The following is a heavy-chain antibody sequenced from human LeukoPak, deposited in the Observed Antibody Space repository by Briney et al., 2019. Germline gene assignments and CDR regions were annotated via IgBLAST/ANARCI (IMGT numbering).Heavy chain of an antibody. CDR2: IIPIFGTA. CDR1: GGTFSSYA. CDR3: ASDILTGYYNEVVDAFDI. V-gene: IGHV1-69*13. J-gene: IGHJ3*02. Sequence: SVKVSCKASGGTFSSYAISWVRQAPGQGLEWMGGIIPIFGTANYAQKFQGRVTITADESTSTAYMELSSLRSEDTAVYYCASDILTGYYNEVVDAFDIWGQGTMVTVSS. D-gene: IGHD3-9*01.